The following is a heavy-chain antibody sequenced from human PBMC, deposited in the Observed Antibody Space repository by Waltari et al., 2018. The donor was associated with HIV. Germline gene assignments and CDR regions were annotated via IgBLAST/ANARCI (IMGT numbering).Heavy chain of an antibody. J-gene: IGHJ3*01. CDR3: AKDHGGYWRRDDIYFDV. Sequence: EVQLVDSGGGLVQPGSSLRLSCAGSGIAIDDYAMHWVRQRPGECLEWVSDISYKSGSAAYGDSVRGRFTVSRDNSKNSVYLQMDSLRPEDTAFYFCAKDHGGYWRRDDIYFDVWGRGTKVTVSS. D-gene: IGHD3-22*01. V-gene: IGHV3-9*01. CDR1: GIAIDDYA. CDR2: ISYKSGSA.